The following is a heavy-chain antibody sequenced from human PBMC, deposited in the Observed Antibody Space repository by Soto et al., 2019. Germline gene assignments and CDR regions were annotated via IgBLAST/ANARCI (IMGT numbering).Heavy chain of an antibody. D-gene: IGHD5-12*01. Sequence: SETLSLTCTVSGDSIGSYYGSWIRQPPGKGLEWIGYIFYSGDTDYNPSLKSRVTISLDTSKNQFSLKLSSVTAADTALYYCARDSGSSWTFKYWGQGIPVTVSS. CDR3: ARDSGSSWTFKY. CDR2: IFYSGDT. J-gene: IGHJ4*02. CDR1: GDSIGSYY. V-gene: IGHV4-59*01.